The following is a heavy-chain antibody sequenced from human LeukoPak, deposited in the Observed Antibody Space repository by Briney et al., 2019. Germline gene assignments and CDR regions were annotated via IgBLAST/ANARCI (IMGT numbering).Heavy chain of an antibody. CDR1: GFPFSESA. V-gene: IGHV3-23*01. CDR2: ISGSGGST. CDR3: AKGPTYYYDSSGYYLDY. D-gene: IGHD3-22*01. J-gene: IGHJ4*02. Sequence: PGGSLRLSCAVSGFPFSESAMSWVRQAPGKGLEWVSAISGSGGSTYYADSVKGRFTISRDNSKNTLYLQMNSLRAEDTAVYYCAKGPTYYYDSSGYYLDYWGQGTLVTVSS.